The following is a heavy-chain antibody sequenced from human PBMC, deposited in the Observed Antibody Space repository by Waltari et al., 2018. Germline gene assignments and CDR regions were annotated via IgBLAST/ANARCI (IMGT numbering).Heavy chain of an antibody. CDR1: GDSINNTPDY. CDR2: YYNSGNT. D-gene: IGHD3-10*01. V-gene: IGHV4-39*01. J-gene: IGHJ4*02. Sequence: QLQLQESGPGLVKPSETLSLTCTVSGDSINNTPDYWGWSRQPPGKGLEWVGSYYNSGNTYYNPSLKSRLTISAYTSNNRFSLQITAVTAADAAVYFCATDTPGNYYKQWVHWGRGILVTVSS. CDR3: ATDTPGNYYKQWVH.